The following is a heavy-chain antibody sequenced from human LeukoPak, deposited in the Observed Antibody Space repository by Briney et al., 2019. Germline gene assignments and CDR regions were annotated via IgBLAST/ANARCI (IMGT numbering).Heavy chain of an antibody. CDR2: INPSGGST. Sequence: ASVKVSCKASGYTFTSYYMHWVRQAPGQGLEWMGIINPSGGSTSYAQKFQGRVTMTTDTSTSTAYMELRSLRSDDTAVYYCARVIYVYSSGWYGNWFDPWGQGTLVTVSS. CDR3: ARVIYVYSSGWYGNWFDP. CDR1: GYTFTSYY. J-gene: IGHJ5*02. D-gene: IGHD6-19*01. V-gene: IGHV1-46*01.